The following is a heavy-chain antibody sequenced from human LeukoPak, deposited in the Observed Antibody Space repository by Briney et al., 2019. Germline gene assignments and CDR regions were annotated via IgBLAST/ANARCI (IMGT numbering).Heavy chain of an antibody. J-gene: IGHJ1*01. V-gene: IGHV3-23*01. CDR2: ISGSGGST. Sequence: GSLRLSCVASGFTFSSYAMNWVRQAPGKGLEWVSGISGSGGSTYYADSVKGRFTISRDNSKNTLYLQMNSLRAEDTAIYYCARSYSSGSWGQGTLVTVSS. CDR1: GFTFSSYA. D-gene: IGHD6-19*01. CDR3: ARSYSSGS.